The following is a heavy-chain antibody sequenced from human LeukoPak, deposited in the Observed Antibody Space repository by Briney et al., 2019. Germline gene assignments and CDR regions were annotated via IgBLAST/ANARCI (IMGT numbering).Heavy chain of an antibody. D-gene: IGHD4-17*01. CDR3: ARGGGGEYLDWFDF. J-gene: IGHJ5*01. V-gene: IGHV1-2*02. CDR1: GYTFTGYY. CDR2: INPNSGGT. Sequence: GASVKVSCKASGYTFTGYYMHWVRQAPGQGLEWMGWINPNSGGTNYALKFQGRVTMTRDTSISTAFMELSSLTSDDTAVYYCARGGGGEYLDWFDFWGQGTLVIVSS.